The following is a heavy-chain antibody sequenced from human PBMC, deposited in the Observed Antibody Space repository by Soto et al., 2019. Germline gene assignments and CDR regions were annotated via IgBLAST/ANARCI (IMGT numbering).Heavy chain of an antibody. J-gene: IGHJ4*02. CDR2: IIPIFGTA. CDR3: ARGSAVDYGGNSVDDY. Sequence: GASVKVSCKASGGTFSSYAISWVRQAPGQGLEWMGGIIPIFGTANYAQKFQGRVTITADESTSTAYMELSSLRSEDTAVYYCARGSAVDYGGNSVDDYWGQGTLVTVSS. D-gene: IGHD2-21*02. CDR1: GGTFSSYA. V-gene: IGHV1-69*13.